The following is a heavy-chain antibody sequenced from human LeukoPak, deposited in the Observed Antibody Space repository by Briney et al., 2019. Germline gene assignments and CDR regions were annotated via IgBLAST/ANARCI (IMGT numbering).Heavy chain of an antibody. J-gene: IGHJ4*02. Sequence: GRSLRLSCTVSGFTFSTYAMHWVRQAPGKGLEWVAVISYDGSDKYYADSVEGRFDISRDNSKNTLYLQMNSLRTEDTAVYHCVKGSNYYGSGRFDFWGQGTLVTVSS. D-gene: IGHD3-10*01. CDR2: ISYDGSDK. V-gene: IGHV3-30*18. CDR3: VKGSNYYGSGRFDF. CDR1: GFTFSTYA.